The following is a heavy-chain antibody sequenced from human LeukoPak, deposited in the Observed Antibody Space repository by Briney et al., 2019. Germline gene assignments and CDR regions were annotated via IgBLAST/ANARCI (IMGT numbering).Heavy chain of an antibody. CDR1: RFTFSSYE. Sequence: PGGSLRLSCAASRFTFSSYEMNWVRQAPGKGLEWVSYISSSGRTIYYADSVKGRFTISRDNSKNTLYLQMNSLRAEDTAVYYCAKESAGGGWYYYYYYMDVWGKGTTVTISS. V-gene: IGHV3-48*03. CDR3: AKESAGGGWYYYYYYMDV. J-gene: IGHJ6*03. D-gene: IGHD2-15*01. CDR2: ISSSGRTI.